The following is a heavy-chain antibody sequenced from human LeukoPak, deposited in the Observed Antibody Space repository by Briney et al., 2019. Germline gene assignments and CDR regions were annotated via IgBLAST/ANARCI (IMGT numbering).Heavy chain of an antibody. V-gene: IGHV3-66*01. Sequence: PGGSLRLSCAASGFTVSNNYMTWVRQAPGKGPEWVSVIYTDGGTKYADSVKGRFTISRDNSENTLYLQMNSLRAEDTAVYYCARYCSSTSCYGWGGSFDIWGQGTTVTVSS. CDR1: GFTVSNNY. CDR2: IYTDGGT. J-gene: IGHJ3*02. D-gene: IGHD2-2*01. CDR3: ARYCSSTSCYGWGGSFDI.